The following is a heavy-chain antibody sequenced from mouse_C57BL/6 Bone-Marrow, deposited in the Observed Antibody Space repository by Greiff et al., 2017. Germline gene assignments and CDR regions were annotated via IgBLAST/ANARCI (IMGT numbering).Heavy chain of an antibody. CDR1: GYTFPSYW. CDR2: ISPGSGST. V-gene: IGHV1-55*01. J-gene: IGHJ1*03. D-gene: IGHD2-5*01. Sequence: VQLQQPGAELVKPGASVKMSCKASGYTFPSYWITWVKQRPGQGLEWIGDISPGSGSTNYNEKFKSKATLTVDTSSSTAYMQLSSLTSEDSAVYYCARPYYSNYWYFDVWGTGTTVTVSS. CDR3: ARPYYSNYWYFDV.